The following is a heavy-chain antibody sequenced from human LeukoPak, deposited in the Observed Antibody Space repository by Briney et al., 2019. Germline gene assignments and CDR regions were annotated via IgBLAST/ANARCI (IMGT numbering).Heavy chain of an antibody. CDR2: IYYSGST. J-gene: IGHJ6*03. CDR1: GGSISSYY. CDR3: ARDRPNMITFGGVTRKSYYMDV. V-gene: IGHV4-59*01. D-gene: IGHD3-16*01. Sequence: PSETLSLTCTVPGGSISSYYWSWIRQPPGKGLEWTGHIYYSGSTNYNPSLKSRVTISVDTSKNQFSLKLSSVTAADTAVYYCARDRPNMITFGGVTRKSYYMDVWGKGTTVTVSS.